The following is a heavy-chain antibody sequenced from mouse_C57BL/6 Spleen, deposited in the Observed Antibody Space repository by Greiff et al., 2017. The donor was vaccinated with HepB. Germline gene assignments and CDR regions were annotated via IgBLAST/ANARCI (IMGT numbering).Heavy chain of an antibody. CDR2: IYPGSGST. CDR3: ARGGDLGLTGYAMDY. J-gene: IGHJ4*01. Sequence: QVQLKQPGAELVKPGASVKMSCKASGYTFTSYWITWVKQRPGQGLEWIGDIYPGSGSTNYNEKFKSKATLTVDTSSSTAYMQLSSLTSEDSAVYYCARGGDLGLTGYAMDYWGQGTSVTVSS. D-gene: IGHD4-1*01. CDR1: GYTFTSYW. V-gene: IGHV1-55*01.